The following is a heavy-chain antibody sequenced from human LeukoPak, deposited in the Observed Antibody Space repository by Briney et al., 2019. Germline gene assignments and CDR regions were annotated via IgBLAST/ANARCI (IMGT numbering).Heavy chain of an antibody. Sequence: SETLSLTCTVSGGSISRSNYYWGWIRQPPGKGLEWIGSIYYSGNTYYNPSLKSRLTMSVDTSKNQFSLKLSSVTAADTAVYYCARVLWFGELTVIYFDYWGQGTLVTVSS. V-gene: IGHV4-39*07. D-gene: IGHD3-10*01. J-gene: IGHJ4*02. CDR1: GGSISRSNYY. CDR3: ARVLWFGELTVIYFDY. CDR2: IYYSGNT.